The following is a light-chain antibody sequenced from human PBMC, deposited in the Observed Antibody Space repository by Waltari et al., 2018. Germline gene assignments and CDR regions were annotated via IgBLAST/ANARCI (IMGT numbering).Light chain of an antibody. J-gene: IGLJ3*02. CDR1: SPNIENNY. Sequence: QSVLTQPPSTSGTPGPAVTISCSGSSPNIENNYVYWYQQLPGTAPKLLVYWNNRRPSGLTDRFFASKSGTSASLAISGLRSEDEGDYYCLAWDASLSGWVFGGGTKVTVL. CDR2: WNN. V-gene: IGLV1-47*01. CDR3: LAWDASLSGWV.